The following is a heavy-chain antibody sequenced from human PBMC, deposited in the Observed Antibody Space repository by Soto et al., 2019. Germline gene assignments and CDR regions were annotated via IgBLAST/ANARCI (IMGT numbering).Heavy chain of an antibody. D-gene: IGHD2-2*01. Sequence: QVQLVQSGAEVKKPGSSVKVSCKASGGTFSSYTISWVRQAPGQGLEWMGRIIPILGIANYAQKFQGRVTITAEKSTSTAYMELSSLRSEDTAVYYCARDLHPGCSSTSCYDWWFDPWGQGTLVTVSS. CDR2: IIPILGIA. CDR1: GGTFSSYT. J-gene: IGHJ5*02. V-gene: IGHV1-69*08. CDR3: ARDLHPGCSSTSCYDWWFDP.